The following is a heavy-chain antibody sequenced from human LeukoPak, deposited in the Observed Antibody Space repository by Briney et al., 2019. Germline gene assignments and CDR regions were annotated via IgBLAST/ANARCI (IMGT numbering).Heavy chain of an antibody. Sequence: PSETLSLTCTVSGYSISSSSYYWGWIRQPPGKGLEWIVSIYYSGTTYYNPSLKSRVTISVDNSKNQFSLKLSSVTAADTAVYYCAREGCSSTSCHFDYWGQGTLVTVSS. D-gene: IGHD2-2*01. V-gene: IGHV4-39*02. CDR3: AREGCSSTSCHFDY. CDR1: GYSISSSSYY. J-gene: IGHJ4*02. CDR2: IYYSGTT.